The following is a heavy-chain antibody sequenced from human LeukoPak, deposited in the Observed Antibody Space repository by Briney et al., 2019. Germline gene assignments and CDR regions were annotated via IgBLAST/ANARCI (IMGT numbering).Heavy chain of an antibody. CDR2: ISAYNGNT. V-gene: IGHV1-18*01. J-gene: IGHJ4*02. CDR3: ARGVAVAGAFGY. D-gene: IGHD6-19*01. Sequence: ASVKVSCKASGYTFTNYHINWVRQAPGQGLEWMGWISAYNGNTNYAQKLQGRVTMTTDTSTSTAYMELRSLRSDDTAVYYCARGVAVAGAFGYWGQGTLVTVSS. CDR1: GYTFTNYH.